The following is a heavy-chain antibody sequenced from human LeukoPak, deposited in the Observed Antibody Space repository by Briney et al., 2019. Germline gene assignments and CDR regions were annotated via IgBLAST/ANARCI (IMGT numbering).Heavy chain of an antibody. CDR1: GFTVSSNY. Sequence: GGSLRLSCAASGFTVSSNYMSWVRQAPGKGLEWVSVIYSGGSTYYADSVKGRFTISRDNSKNTLYLQMNSLRAEDTAVYYCARRGGDYGDYFSDYYGMDVWGQGTTVTVSS. CDR3: ARRGGDYGDYFSDYYGMDV. J-gene: IGHJ6*02. D-gene: IGHD4-17*01. V-gene: IGHV3-53*01. CDR2: IYSGGST.